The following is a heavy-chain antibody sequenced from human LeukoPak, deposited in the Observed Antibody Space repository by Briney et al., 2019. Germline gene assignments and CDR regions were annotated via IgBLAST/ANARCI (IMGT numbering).Heavy chain of an antibody. J-gene: IGHJ6*02. Sequence: PSETLSLTCAVYGGSLSGYYWIWIRQPPGKGLEWIGEINHSGSTNYNPSLKSRVTISADTSKNQFSLKLSSVTAADTAMYYCARSFCSGGSCYSVRYYYYGMDVWGQGTTVTVSS. CDR3: ARSFCSGGSCYSVRYYYYGMDV. D-gene: IGHD2-15*01. V-gene: IGHV4-34*01. CDR1: GGSLSGYY. CDR2: INHSGST.